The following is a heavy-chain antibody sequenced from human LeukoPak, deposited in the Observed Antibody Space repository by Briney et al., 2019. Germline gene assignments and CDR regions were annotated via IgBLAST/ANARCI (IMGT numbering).Heavy chain of an antibody. CDR3: ARDPSFYSGSYTPLPDFDY. Sequence: GGSLRLSCAASGFTFSSYGMHWVRQAPGKGLEWVTVIWYDGSNKYYADSVKGRFTISRDNSKNTLYLQMNSLRAEDTAVYYCARDPSFYSGSYTPLPDFDYWGQGTLVTVSS. CDR1: GFTFSSYG. CDR2: IWYDGSNK. J-gene: IGHJ4*02. D-gene: IGHD1-26*01. V-gene: IGHV3-33*01.